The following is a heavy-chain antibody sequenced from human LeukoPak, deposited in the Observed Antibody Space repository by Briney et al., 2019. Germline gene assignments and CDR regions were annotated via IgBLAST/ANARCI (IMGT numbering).Heavy chain of an antibody. Sequence: GGSLRLSCAASGFTVSSNYMSWVRQAPGKGLEWVSVIYSGGSIYYADSVKGRFTISRDNSKNTLYLQMNSLRAEDTAVYYCARGTGYYYYYGMDVWGQGTTVTVSS. CDR3: ARGTGYYYYYGMDV. CDR2: IYSGGSI. CDR1: GFTVSSNY. J-gene: IGHJ6*02. D-gene: IGHD4-17*01. V-gene: IGHV3-53*01.